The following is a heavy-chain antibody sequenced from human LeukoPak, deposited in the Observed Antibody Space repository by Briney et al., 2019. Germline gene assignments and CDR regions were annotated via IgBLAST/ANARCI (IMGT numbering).Heavy chain of an antibody. CDR3: ARAGIRMNYDILTGYTWFDP. CDR2: IIPIFGTA. V-gene: IGHV1-69*05. Sequence: ASVKVSCKASGGTFGNNAISWVRQAPGQGLEWMGGIIPIFGTANYAQKFQGRVTITTDESTSTAYMELSSLRSEDTAVYYCARAGIRMNYDILTGYTWFDPWGQGTLVTVSS. D-gene: IGHD3-9*01. J-gene: IGHJ5*02. CDR1: GGTFGNNA.